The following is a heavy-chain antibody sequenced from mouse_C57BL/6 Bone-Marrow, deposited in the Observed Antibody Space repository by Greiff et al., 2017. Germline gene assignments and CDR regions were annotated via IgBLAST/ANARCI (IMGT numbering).Heavy chain of an antibody. V-gene: IGHV5-4*01. CDR3: ARETYGFDY. D-gene: IGHD1-1*02. CDR2: ISDGGSYT. J-gene: IGHJ2*01. CDR1: GFTFSSYA. Sequence: EVKLMESGGGLVKPGGSLKLSCAASGFTFSSYAMSWVRQTPEKRLEWVATISDGGSYTYYPDNVKGRFTISRDKAKNNLYLQMSHLKSEDTAMYYCARETYGFDYWGQGTTLTVSS.